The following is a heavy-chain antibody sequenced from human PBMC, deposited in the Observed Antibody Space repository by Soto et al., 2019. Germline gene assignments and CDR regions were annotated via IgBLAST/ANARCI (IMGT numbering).Heavy chain of an antibody. J-gene: IGHJ4*02. CDR1: GYNFNNYW. D-gene: IGHD6-13*01. CDR3: ARIPFAATGFYFDY. Sequence: GESLKISCKAAGYNFNNYWIGWVRQIPEKGLEWMGFIYPDDSDTKYSPSFQGQVTISVDKSITTASLQWSSLKASDTAMYYCARIPFAATGFYFDYWAQGTLVTVSS. CDR2: IYPDDSDT. V-gene: IGHV5-51*01.